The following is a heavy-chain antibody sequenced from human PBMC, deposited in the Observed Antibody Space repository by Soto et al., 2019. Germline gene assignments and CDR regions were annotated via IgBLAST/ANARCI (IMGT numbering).Heavy chain of an antibody. D-gene: IGHD5-12*01. V-gene: IGHV3-33*01. Sequence: QVQLVESGGGVVQPGRSLRLSCAASGFTFSSYGMHWVRQAPGKGLEWVAVIWYDGSNKYYADSVKGRFTISRDNSKNTLYLQMNSLRAEDTAVYYCARDRGVGWLQLRGYFQHWGQGTLVTVSS. CDR2: IWYDGSNK. J-gene: IGHJ1*01. CDR3: ARDRGVGWLQLRGYFQH. CDR1: GFTFSSYG.